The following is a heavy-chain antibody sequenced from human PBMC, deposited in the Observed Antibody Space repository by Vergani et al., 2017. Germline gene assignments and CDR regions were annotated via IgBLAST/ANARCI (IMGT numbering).Heavy chain of an antibody. D-gene: IGHD6-13*01. Sequence: QVQLVESGGGVVQPGGSLRLSCAASGFTFSSYDMHWVRQAPGKGLEWVAFIRYDGSNKYYADSVKGRFTIARDNSKNTLYLQMNSLRAEDTAVYYCAKNHLRAAAGPGDYWGQGTLVTVSS. CDR1: GFTFSSYD. J-gene: IGHJ4*02. V-gene: IGHV3-30*02. CDR3: AKNHLRAAAGPGDY. CDR2: IRYDGSNK.